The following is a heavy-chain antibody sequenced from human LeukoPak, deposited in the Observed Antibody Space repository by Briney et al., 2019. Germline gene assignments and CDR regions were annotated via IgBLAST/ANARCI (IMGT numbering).Heavy chain of an antibody. CDR3: ARVEASGYDYGAFDY. D-gene: IGHD5-12*01. CDR1: GFTFISYW. Sequence: GGSLRLSCAASGFTFISYWMNWVRQAPGKGLEWVANIKEDGSAKYYVDSVKGRFTISRDNAKNSLYLQMNSLRAEDTAVYYCARVEASGYDYGAFDYWGQGTLVTVSS. J-gene: IGHJ4*02. V-gene: IGHV3-7*01. CDR2: IKEDGSAK.